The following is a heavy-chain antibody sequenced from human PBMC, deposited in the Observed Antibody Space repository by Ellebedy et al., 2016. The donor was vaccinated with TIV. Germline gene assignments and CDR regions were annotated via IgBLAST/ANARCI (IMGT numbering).Heavy chain of an antibody. J-gene: IGHJ4*02. CDR1: GFTFSSYS. D-gene: IGHD3-9*01. Sequence: PGGSLRLSCAASGFTFSSYSMNWVRQAPGKGLEWVSRINSDGSVTTYADSVKGRFTISRDNAKNTLNLQVNSLRAEDTAVYFCTRDLVDWGQGTLVTVSS. V-gene: IGHV3-74*01. CDR3: TRDLVD. CDR2: INSDGSVT.